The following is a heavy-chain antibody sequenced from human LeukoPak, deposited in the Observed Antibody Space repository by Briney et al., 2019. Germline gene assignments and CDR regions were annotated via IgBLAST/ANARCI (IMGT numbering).Heavy chain of an antibody. J-gene: IGHJ4*02. CDR3: ARVGVPTAFDY. CDR2: IYYSGST. Sequence: SETPSLTCTVSGGSISSYYWSWIRQPPGKGLEWIGYIYYSGSTNYNPSLKSRVTISVDTSKNQFSLKLSSVTAADTAVYYCARVGVPTAFDYWGQGTLVTVSS. CDR1: GGSISSYY. D-gene: IGHD2-2*01. V-gene: IGHV4-59*01.